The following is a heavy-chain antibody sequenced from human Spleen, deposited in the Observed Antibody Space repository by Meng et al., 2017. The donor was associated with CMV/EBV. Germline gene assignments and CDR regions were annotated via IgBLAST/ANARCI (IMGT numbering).Heavy chain of an antibody. D-gene: IGHD5-18*01. Sequence: GGSLRLSCAASGFTFTNYGMNWVRQAPGKGLEWVSSISSTSIYIHNADSLKGRFTISRDNAKNSLYLQMHSLRAEDTAVYYCARDNTYGNYYYGMDVWGQGTTVTVSS. V-gene: IGHV3-21*01. CDR2: ISSTSIYI. CDR3: ARDNTYGNYYYGMDV. CDR1: GFTFTNYG. J-gene: IGHJ6*02.